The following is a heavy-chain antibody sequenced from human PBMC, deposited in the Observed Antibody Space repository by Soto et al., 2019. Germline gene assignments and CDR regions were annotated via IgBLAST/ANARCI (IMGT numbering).Heavy chain of an antibody. D-gene: IGHD4-17*01. Sequence: QLQLQESGPGLVKPSETLSLTCTVSGGSISSSSYYWGWIRQPPGKGLEWIGSIYYSGSTYYNPSIKSRVTISVDTSKNQFSLKLSSVTAADTAVYYCERQSHGDYFFFQVFEGAEYFQHWGQGTLVTVSS. V-gene: IGHV4-39*01. CDR1: GGSISSSSYY. J-gene: IGHJ1*01. CDR3: ERQSHGDYFFFQVFEGAEYFQH. CDR2: IYYSGST.